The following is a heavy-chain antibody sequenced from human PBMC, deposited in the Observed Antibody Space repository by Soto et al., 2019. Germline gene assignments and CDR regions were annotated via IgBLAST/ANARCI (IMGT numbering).Heavy chain of an antibody. J-gene: IGHJ6*02. CDR1: GFTFSSYA. D-gene: IGHD5-18*01. CDR2: ISYDGSNK. V-gene: IGHV3-30-3*01. Sequence: QVQLVESGGGVVQPGRSLRLSCAASGFTFSSYAMHWVRQAPGKGLEWVAVISYDGSNKYYADSVKGRFTISRENSKNTLYLQMNSLRAEDTAVYYCAREDSLYYYYGMDVWGQGTTVTVSS. CDR3: AREDSLYYYYGMDV.